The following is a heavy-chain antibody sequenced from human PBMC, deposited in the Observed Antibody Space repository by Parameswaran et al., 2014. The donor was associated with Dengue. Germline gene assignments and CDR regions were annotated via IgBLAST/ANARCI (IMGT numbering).Heavy chain of an antibody. D-gene: IGHD3-3*01. Sequence: GESLKISCAASGFTFSDYYMSWIRQAPGKGLEWVSYIGSSGSTIYYADSVKGRFTISRDNAKNSLYLQMNSLRAEDTAVYYCAKEPYGFWSGYYLDYYYYGMDVWGQGTTVTVSS. CDR1: GFTFSDYY. J-gene: IGHJ6*02. CDR3: AKEPYGFWSGYYLDYYYYGMDV. CDR2: IGSSGSTI. V-gene: IGHV3-11*01.